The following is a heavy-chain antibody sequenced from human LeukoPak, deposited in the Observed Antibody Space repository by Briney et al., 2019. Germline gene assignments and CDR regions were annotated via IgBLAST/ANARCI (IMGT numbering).Heavy chain of an antibody. CDR2: ISGSGGST. CDR1: GFTFSSYA. CDR3: ARDIGSGYDSYYFDY. V-gene: IGHV3-23*01. D-gene: IGHD5-12*01. J-gene: IGHJ4*02. Sequence: GSLRLSCAASGFTFSSYAMSWVRQAPGKGLEWVSAISGSGGSTYYADSVKGRFTISRDNAKNSLYLQMNSLRAEDTAVYYCARDIGSGYDSYYFDYWGQGTLVTVSS.